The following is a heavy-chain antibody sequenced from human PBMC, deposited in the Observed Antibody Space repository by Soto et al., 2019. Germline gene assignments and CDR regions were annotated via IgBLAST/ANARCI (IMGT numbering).Heavy chain of an antibody. J-gene: IGHJ6*01. V-gene: IGHV1-3*01. CDR3: GRPVVGATGEILYNAMDV. CDR2: INPASGHT. D-gene: IGHD1-26*01. CDR1: GYTFTTYA. Sequence: QVQLVQSGAEVKKPGASVKVSCKASGYTFTTYALHWVRQAPGQRPEWMGWINPASGHTKYSKKFQDRVTITRDTSASTGYMELSSLRSEDTAVYYCGRPVVGATGEILYNAMDVW.